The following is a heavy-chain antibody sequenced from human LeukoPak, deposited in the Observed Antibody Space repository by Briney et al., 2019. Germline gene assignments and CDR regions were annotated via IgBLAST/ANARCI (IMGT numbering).Heavy chain of an antibody. J-gene: IGHJ3*02. CDR2: MNPNSGNT. D-gene: IGHD3-22*01. Sequence: ASVKVSCKASGYTFTSYDINWVRQATGQGLEWMGWMNPNSGNTGYAQKFQGRVTMTRNTSISTAYMELSSLRSEDTAVYYCARPGDDSSGYSELTGDAFDIWGQGTMVIVSS. V-gene: IGHV1-8*01. CDR1: GYTFTSYD. CDR3: ARPGDDSSGYSELTGDAFDI.